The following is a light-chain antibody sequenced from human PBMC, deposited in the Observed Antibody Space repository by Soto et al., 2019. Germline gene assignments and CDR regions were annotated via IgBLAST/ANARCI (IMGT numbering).Light chain of an antibody. CDR2: GAS. V-gene: IGKV3-15*01. CDR3: QQHNNWPRT. CDR1: QSVSNN. J-gene: IGKJ1*01. Sequence: EIVMTQSPATLSVSPGERATLSCRASQSVSNNLAWYQQKPGQAPRLLIYGASTRATGIPARLSGSGSGTEFTLTISSLQSEDVAVYYCQQHNNWPRTFGQGTKVDIK.